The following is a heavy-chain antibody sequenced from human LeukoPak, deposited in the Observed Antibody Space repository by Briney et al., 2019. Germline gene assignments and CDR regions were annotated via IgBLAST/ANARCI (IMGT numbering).Heavy chain of an antibody. CDR3: ARGPPSWSGPIDY. CDR1: GLTFSSSW. CDR2: ISSSSSYI. J-gene: IGHJ4*02. Sequence: GGSLRLSCAVSGLTFSSSWMDWVRQAPGKGLEWVSSISSSSSYIYYADSVKGRFTISRDNAKNSLYLQMNSLRAENTAVYYCARGPPSWSGPIDYWGQGTLVTVSS. V-gene: IGHV3-21*01. D-gene: IGHD6-13*01.